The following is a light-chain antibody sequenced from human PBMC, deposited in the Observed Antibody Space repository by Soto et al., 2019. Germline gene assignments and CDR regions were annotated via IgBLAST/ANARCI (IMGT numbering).Light chain of an antibody. Sequence: NFMLTQPHSVSESPGQTVTISCTRSSGSIASNYVQWYQQRPGSAPTTVIYEDNHRPSGVPDRFSGSIDSSSNSASLTISGLKTEDEADYYCQSYDSSNHVVFGGGTKLTVL. CDR2: EDN. J-gene: IGLJ2*01. CDR3: QSYDSSNHVV. V-gene: IGLV6-57*04. CDR1: SGSIASNY.